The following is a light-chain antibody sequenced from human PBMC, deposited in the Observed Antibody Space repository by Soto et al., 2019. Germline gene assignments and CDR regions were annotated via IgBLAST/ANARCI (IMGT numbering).Light chain of an antibody. V-gene: IGKV1-39*01. CDR1: QCISSS. CDR2: EAS. CDR3: QQSYSTPPT. J-gene: IGKJ5*01. Sequence: IQLTQSPSSLSASIGDRVTITCRASQCISSSLAWYQQEPGKAPKLLIYEASTLQSGVPSRFSGRGSGTDFTLTISSLQPEDFATYYCQQSYSTPPTFGGATRLEIK.